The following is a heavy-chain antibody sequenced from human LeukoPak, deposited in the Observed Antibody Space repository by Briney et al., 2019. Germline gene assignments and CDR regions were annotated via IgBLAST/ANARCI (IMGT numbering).Heavy chain of an antibody. V-gene: IGHV4-59*08. CDR2: IYSSGST. Sequence: KPSETLSLNGTGYAGSSSSNYWSWLRQPPGKGLKWIGYIYSSGSTKYNPSLKSRVTISVDTSKTQFSLKLSSMTAADTAVYFCARHSRAYSSATGTYEFWGQGTLVTASS. J-gene: IGHJ4*02. CDR3: ARHSRAYSSATGTYEF. D-gene: IGHD6-25*01. CDR1: AGSSSSNY.